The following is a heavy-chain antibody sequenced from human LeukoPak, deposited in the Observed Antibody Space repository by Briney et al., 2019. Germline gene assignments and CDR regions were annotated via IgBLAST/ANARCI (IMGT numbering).Heavy chain of an antibody. J-gene: IGHJ4*02. CDR3: ARQSGPSTSLDY. Sequence: KPSETLSLTCTVPGGSLSSSYWRWIRQPPGKGLEWIGNIYYSGSTNYNPSLRSRVTISVDTSKNQFSLKLSSVSAADTAVYYCARQSGPSTSLDYWGQGALVTVSS. CDR1: GGSLSSSY. V-gene: IGHV4-59*08. D-gene: IGHD6-6*01. CDR2: IYYSGST.